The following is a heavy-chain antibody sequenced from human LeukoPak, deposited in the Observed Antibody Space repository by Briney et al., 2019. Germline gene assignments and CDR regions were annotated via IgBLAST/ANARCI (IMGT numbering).Heavy chain of an antibody. V-gene: IGHV3-43*02. CDR2: ITGDGAKT. J-gene: IGHJ4*02. CDR1: GFTFDDYA. D-gene: IGHD3-10*01. Sequence: GGSLRLSCATFGFTFDDYAMHWVRQPPGKGLEWVALITGDGAKTYYVDSVKGRFTVSRDNSKNSLFLQMNSLKTEDTALYFCARGSTSGRGPYFEYWGQGSLVTISS. CDR3: ARGSTSGRGPYFEY.